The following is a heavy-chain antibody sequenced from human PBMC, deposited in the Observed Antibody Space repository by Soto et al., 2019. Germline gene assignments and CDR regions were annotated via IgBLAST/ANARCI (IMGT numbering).Heavy chain of an antibody. CDR2: INPNSGGT. CDR1: GYTFTGYY. CDR3: ARSGLIAAAGTVPEGDAYYYYYGMDV. Sequence: QVQLVQSGAEVKKPGASVKVSCKASGYTFTGYYMHWVRQAPGQGLEWMGWINPNSGGTNYAQKFKGWVNMPRDTSISTAYMELSRLRSDDTAVYYCARSGLIAAAGTVPEGDAYYYYYGMDVWGQGTTVTVSS. J-gene: IGHJ6*02. D-gene: IGHD6-13*01. V-gene: IGHV1-2*04.